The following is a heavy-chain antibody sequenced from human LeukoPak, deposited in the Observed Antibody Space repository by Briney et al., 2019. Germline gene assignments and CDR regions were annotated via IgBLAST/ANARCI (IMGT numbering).Heavy chain of an antibody. CDR1: GYTFTAYF. CDR3: ARDLSSTSNWELDY. CDR2: INPNSGGT. Sequence: ASVKVSYKASGYTFTAYFMHWVRQAPGQGLEWMGRINPNSGGTNYAQKFQGRVTMTRDTSISTAYMELSGLRSDDTAVYYCARDLSSTSNWELDYWGQGTLVTVSS. V-gene: IGHV1-2*06. D-gene: IGHD7-27*01. J-gene: IGHJ4*02.